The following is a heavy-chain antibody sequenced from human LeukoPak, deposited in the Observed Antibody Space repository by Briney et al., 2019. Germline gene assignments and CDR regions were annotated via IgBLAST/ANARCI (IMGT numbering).Heavy chain of an antibody. CDR2: INPNSGGT. Sequence: VASVKVSCKASGYTFTGYYMHWVRQAPGQGLEWMGWINPNSGGTNYAQKFQGRVTMTRDTSISTAYMELSRLRSDDTAVYYCARDLYGSGSYDYWGQGTLVTVSS. D-gene: IGHD3-10*01. J-gene: IGHJ4*02. V-gene: IGHV1-2*02. CDR3: ARDLYGSGSYDY. CDR1: GYTFTGYY.